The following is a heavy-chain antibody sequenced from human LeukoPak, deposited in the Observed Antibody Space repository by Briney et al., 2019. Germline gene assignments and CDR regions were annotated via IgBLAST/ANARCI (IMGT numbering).Heavy chain of an antibody. CDR3: ARQRRSKSNYYYYIDV. D-gene: IGHD3-10*01. CDR2: IYPGDSDT. V-gene: IGHV5-51*01. J-gene: IGHJ6*03. Sequence: GESLKISCKASGYSFTSYWIGWVRQMPGKGLEWMGIIYPGDSDTRYSPSFQGQVTISADKSISTAYLQWSSLKASDTAMYYCARQRRSKSNYYYYIDVWGKGTTVTISS. CDR1: GYSFTSYW.